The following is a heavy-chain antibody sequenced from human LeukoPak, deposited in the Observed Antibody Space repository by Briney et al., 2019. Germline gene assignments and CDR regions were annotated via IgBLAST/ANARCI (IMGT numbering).Heavy chain of an antibody. CDR2: IYPGDSDT. CDR3: ARHFSYYDSSDQFGY. V-gene: IGHV5-51*01. J-gene: IGHJ4*02. CDR1: GSIFTSYW. Sequence: GESLQISCEGSGSIFTSYWIGWGRQLRGKGLEWMGIIYPGDSDTTYIPSFPVQVTIPAAKSISTAYLQWSSLKASDTAMYYCARHFSYYDSSDQFGYWGQGTLVTVSS. D-gene: IGHD3-22*01.